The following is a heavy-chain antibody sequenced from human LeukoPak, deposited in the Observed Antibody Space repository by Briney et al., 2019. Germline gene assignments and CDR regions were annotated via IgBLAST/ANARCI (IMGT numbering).Heavy chain of an antibody. J-gene: IGHJ4*02. Sequence: SETLSLTCTVSGGSISSSSYYWGWIRQPPGKGLEWIGSIYYSGSTHYNPSLKSRVTISVDTSKNQFSLKLSSVTAADTAVYYCARDRPPWFDWLLYYFDYWGQGTLVTVSS. CDR2: IYYSGST. CDR1: GGSISSSSYY. CDR3: ARDRPPWFDWLLYYFDY. V-gene: IGHV4-39*07. D-gene: IGHD3-9*01.